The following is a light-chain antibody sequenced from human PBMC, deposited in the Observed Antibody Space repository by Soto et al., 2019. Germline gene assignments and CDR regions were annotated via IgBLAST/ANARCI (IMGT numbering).Light chain of an antibody. CDR3: QQYYNTPWT. J-gene: IGKJ1*01. V-gene: IGKV4-1*01. CDR2: WAS. CDR1: QTVLYSSINRNY. Sequence: DIVLTQSPDSLTVSLGERATINCKSSQTVLYSSINRNYLAWYQQKPGQPPKLLIYWASTRESGVPGRFSGSGSGTDFTLTISSLQAEDVAVYYCQQYYNTPWTFGQGTKVEIK.